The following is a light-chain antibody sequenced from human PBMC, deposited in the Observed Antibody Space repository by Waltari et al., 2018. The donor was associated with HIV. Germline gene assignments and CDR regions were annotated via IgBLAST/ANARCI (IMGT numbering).Light chain of an antibody. CDR1: KSNIGAGYE. Sequence: QSVLTQPPSVSGDPGQRVTISCTGSKSNIGAGYEVHWYQQVPGTAPKLLNYGNNNRASGVPDRFSGSKSGTSASLAISGLQAEDEAEYHCQSYDSSLTTTVFGGGTKLTVL. V-gene: IGLV1-40*01. J-gene: IGLJ2*01. CDR3: QSYDSSLTTTV. CDR2: GNN.